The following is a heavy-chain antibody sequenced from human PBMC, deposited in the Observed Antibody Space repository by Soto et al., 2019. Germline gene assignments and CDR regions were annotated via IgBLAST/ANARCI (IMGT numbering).Heavy chain of an antibody. CDR1: GFTFSSYW. CDR2: IKQDGSEK. J-gene: IGHJ1*01. CDR3: ARVDFWSGSPYAIEH. D-gene: IGHD3-3*01. V-gene: IGHV3-7*01. Sequence: PGGSLRLSCAASGFTFSSYWMSWVRQAPGKGLEWVANIKQDGSEKYYVDSVKGRFTISRDNAKNSLYLQMNSLRAEDTAVYYCARVDFWSGSPYAIEHWGQGTLVTVSS.